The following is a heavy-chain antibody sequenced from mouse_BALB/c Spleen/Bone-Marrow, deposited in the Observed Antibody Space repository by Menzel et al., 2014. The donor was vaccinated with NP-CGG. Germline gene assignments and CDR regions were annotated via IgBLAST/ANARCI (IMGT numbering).Heavy chain of an antibody. Sequence: VQLQQPGAELVKPGASVKLSCTASGFNIKDTYMHWVKQRPEQGLEWIGRIDPANGNTKYDPKFQGKATITADTSSSTACLQLSSLTPEDTAVYYCANYDYGWFFDVWGAGTTVTVSS. CDR1: GFNIKDTY. CDR3: ANYDYGWFFDV. V-gene: IGHV14-3*02. J-gene: IGHJ1*01. CDR2: IDPANGNT. D-gene: IGHD2-4*01.